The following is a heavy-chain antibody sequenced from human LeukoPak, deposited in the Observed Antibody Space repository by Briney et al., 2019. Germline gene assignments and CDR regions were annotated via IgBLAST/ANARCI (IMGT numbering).Heavy chain of an antibody. CDR3: ARGSIVGATFDYFDY. D-gene: IGHD1-26*01. CDR2: INPNSGGT. CDR1: GYTFTGYY. V-gene: IGHV1-2*02. Sequence: ASVKVSCKASGYTFTGYYMHWVRQAPGQGLEWMGWINPNSGGTNYAQKFQGRVTMTRDKSIRTAYMELSRLTSDDTAVYYCARGSIVGATFDYFDYWGQGTLVTVSS. J-gene: IGHJ4*02.